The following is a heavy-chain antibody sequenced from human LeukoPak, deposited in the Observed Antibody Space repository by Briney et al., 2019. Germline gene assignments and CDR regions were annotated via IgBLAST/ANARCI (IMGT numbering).Heavy chain of an antibody. CDR3: VRGGQGDGHSADEGFDI. D-gene: IGHD5-18*01. J-gene: IGHJ3*02. CDR2: TYYRSKWYN. V-gene: IGHV6-1*01. CDR1: GDSVFSNSS. Sequence: SQTLSLTCAISGDSVFSNSSWNWIRQSPSSGLEWLGRTYYRSKWYNDYGVSVKSRININPDTSKNHFSLQLSSVTPKDTAVYYCVRGGQGDGHSADEGFDIWGQGTMVTVS.